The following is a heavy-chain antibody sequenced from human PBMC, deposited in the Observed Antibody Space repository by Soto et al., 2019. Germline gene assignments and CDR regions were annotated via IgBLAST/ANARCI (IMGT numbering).Heavy chain of an antibody. CDR2: IIPICGGT. CDR1: GYTFTGYY. J-gene: IGHJ4*02. V-gene: IGHV1-2*02. D-gene: IGHD1-26*01. Sequence: ASVKVSCKASGYTFTGYYMHWVRQAPGQGLEWMGGIIPICGGTNYAQKFQGRVTITADKSTSTAYMELSSLRADDTAVYFCARPNWSGSPAYFEYWGPGTLVTVSS. CDR3: ARPNWSGSPAYFEY.